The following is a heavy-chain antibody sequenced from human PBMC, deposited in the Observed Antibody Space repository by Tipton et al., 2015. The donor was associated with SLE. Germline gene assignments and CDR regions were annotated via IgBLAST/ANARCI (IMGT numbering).Heavy chain of an antibody. CDR1: GGSINNTY. CDR2: IYYSGNT. V-gene: IGHV4-59*01. Sequence: TLSLTCTGSGGSINNTYWSWIRQPPGKGLEWIGHIYYSGNTKYNPSLKSRLTISVDTSKNQFSLKLTSVTAADTAVYYCARDKPTYSCLDYWGQGTLVTVSS. D-gene: IGHD2-2*01. CDR3: ARDKPTYSCLDY. J-gene: IGHJ4*02.